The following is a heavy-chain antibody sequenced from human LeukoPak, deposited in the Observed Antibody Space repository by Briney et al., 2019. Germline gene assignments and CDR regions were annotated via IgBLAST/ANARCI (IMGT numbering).Heavy chain of an antibody. V-gene: IGHV3-64*01. CDR1: GFTFSSYS. Sequence: TGGSLRLSCAASGFTFSSYSMHWVRQAPGKGLEYVSAITSNGGRTYYANSVKVRFTISRDNSKNTLYLQMGSLRAEGMAVYYCARWGGRYPFDYWGQGTLVTVSS. D-gene: IGHD3-16*02. CDR2: ITSNGGRT. CDR3: ARWGGRYPFDY. J-gene: IGHJ4*02.